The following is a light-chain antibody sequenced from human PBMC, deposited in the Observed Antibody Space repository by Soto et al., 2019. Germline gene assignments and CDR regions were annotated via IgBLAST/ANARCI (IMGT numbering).Light chain of an antibody. CDR1: LGIGNY. Sequence: DIQMTQSPSSLSASVGDRFTITSRASLGIGNYLGWYQQIPGKGPKRLVYAISSLHSGVPSRFSGSGSGTEFTLTISSLQPEDFATYYCLQYNDYPFTFGQGTRLEI. J-gene: IGKJ5*01. V-gene: IGKV1-17*01. CDR2: AIS. CDR3: LQYNDYPFT.